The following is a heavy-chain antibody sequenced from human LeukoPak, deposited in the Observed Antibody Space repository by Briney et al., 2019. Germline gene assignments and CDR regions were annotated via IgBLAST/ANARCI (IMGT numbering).Heavy chain of an antibody. CDR2: IIPILGIA. J-gene: IGHJ3*02. V-gene: IGHV1-69*02. D-gene: IGHD5-24*01. CDR3: ASGWLQSHDAFDI. Sequence: SVKVSCKASGGIFSSYTISWVRQAPGQGLEWVGRIIPILGIANYAQKFQGRVTITADKSTSTAYMELSSLRSEDTAVYYCASGWLQSHDAFDIWGQGTMVTVSS. CDR1: GGIFSSYT.